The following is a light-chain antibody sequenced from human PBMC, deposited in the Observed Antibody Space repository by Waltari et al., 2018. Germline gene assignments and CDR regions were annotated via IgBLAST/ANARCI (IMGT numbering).Light chain of an antibody. CDR1: SSNIGTHH. Sequence: HSVLTQPPSAAGTPGQRVTISCSGSSSNIGTHHVYWYQQFPGRATRLLIYDDNQRPSGFPSRFSVSKAGTSASLVISGLRSDDEANYYCAAWDDSPSGYVFGTGTEVTVL. CDR3: AAWDDSPSGYV. J-gene: IGLJ1*01. CDR2: DDN. V-gene: IGLV1-47*01.